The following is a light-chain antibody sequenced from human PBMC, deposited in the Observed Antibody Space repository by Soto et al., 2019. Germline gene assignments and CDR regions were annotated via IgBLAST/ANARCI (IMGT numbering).Light chain of an antibody. V-gene: IGKV1-13*02. Sequence: AIQLTQSPSSLSASVGDRVTVTCRASQGISSALAWYQQKPGKSPKLLIYDASTLESGVPSRFSGSGSGTHFILTVTSLLPEDFATYYCQHYSVVPITFGQGTRLEIK. J-gene: IGKJ5*01. CDR3: QHYSVVPIT. CDR2: DAS. CDR1: QGISSA.